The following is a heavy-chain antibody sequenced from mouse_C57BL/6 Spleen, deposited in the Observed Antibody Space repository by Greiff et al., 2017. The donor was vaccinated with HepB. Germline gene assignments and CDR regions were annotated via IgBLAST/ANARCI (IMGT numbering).Heavy chain of an antibody. Sequence: VQLQQPGAELVMPGASVKLSCKASGYTFTSYWMHWVKQRPGQGLEWIGEIDPSDSYTNYNQKFKGKSTLTVDKSSSTAYMQLSSLTSEDSAVYYCARWGSGVAYWGQGTLVTVSA. CDR3: ARWGSGVAY. CDR1: GYTFTSYW. CDR2: IDPSDSYT. V-gene: IGHV1-69*01. D-gene: IGHD1-1*01. J-gene: IGHJ3*01.